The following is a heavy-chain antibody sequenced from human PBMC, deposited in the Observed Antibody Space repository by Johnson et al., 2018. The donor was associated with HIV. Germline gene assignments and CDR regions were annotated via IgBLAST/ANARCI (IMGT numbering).Heavy chain of an antibody. V-gene: IGHV3-20*04. J-gene: IGHJ3*02. CDR3: ARAGYGGNTDAFDI. D-gene: IGHD4-23*01. Sequence: VQLVESGGGLVQPGGSLRLSCAASGFTISSYWMHWVRQAPGKGLEWVSGINWNGGSTGYGDSVKGRFTISRDNAKNSLYLHMNSLRVEDTALYYCARAGYGGNTDAFDIWGQGTMVTVSS. CDR2: INWNGGST. CDR1: GFTISSYW.